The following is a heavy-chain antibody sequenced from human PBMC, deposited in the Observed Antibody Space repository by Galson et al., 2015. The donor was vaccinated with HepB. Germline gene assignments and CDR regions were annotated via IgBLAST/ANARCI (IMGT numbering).Heavy chain of an antibody. CDR2: IIPIFGTA. CDR1: GGTFSSYA. D-gene: IGHD3-22*01. V-gene: IGHV1-69*13. Sequence: SVKVSCKASGGTFSSYAISWVRQAPGLGLEWMGGIIPIFGTANYAQKFQGRVTITADESTSTAYMELSSLRSEDTAVYYCARDGAPPSPYYDSSGRDWYFDLWGRGTLVTVSS. J-gene: IGHJ2*01. CDR3: ARDGAPPSPYYDSSGRDWYFDL.